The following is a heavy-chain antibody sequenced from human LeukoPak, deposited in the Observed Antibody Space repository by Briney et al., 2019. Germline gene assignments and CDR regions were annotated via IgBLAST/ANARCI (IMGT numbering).Heavy chain of an antibody. CDR2: IYDTGNT. D-gene: IGHD1-1*01. V-gene: IGHV4-59*01. Sequence: SETLSLTCTVSGGPLSAYYWTWIRQPPGKGLEWIGYIYDTGNTNYNPSLKSRVTISVDTSKNQFTLKLTSVTATDTAVYYCASGETGSTLGGYWGQGTLVTVSS. CDR1: GGPLSAYY. CDR3: ASGETGSTLGGY. J-gene: IGHJ4*02.